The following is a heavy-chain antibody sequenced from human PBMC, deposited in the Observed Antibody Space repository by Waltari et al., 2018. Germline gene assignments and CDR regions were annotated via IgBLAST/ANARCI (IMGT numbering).Heavy chain of an antibody. CDR2: ISYDGSNK. J-gene: IGHJ4*02. D-gene: IGHD2-15*01. V-gene: IGHV3-30-3*01. CDR1: GFTFSSYA. Sequence: QVQLVESGGGVVQPGRSLRLSCAASGFTFSSYAMHWFRQAPGKGLEWVAVISYDGSNKYYADSVKGRFTISRDNSKNTLYLQMNSLRAEDTAVYYCAKDVEGCSGGSCYSGYYFDYWGQGTLVTVSS. CDR3: AKDVEGCSGGSCYSGYYFDY.